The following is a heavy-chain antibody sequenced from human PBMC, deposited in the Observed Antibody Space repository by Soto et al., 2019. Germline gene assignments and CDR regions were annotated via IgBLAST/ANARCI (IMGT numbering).Heavy chain of an antibody. CDR2: ITAYNGDT. Sequence: QVQLVQSGAEVKKPGASVKVSCKTSGYTFTSFGISWMRQAPGHGLEWMGWITAYNGDTNYAQKLQGRVSMTTDTSTNTAYMSLRNLRSDDTAVYYCARGTRFRGIITYFDYWGQGTLVTVSS. CDR3: ARGTRFRGIITYFDY. V-gene: IGHV1-18*01. CDR1: GYTFTSFG. D-gene: IGHD3-10*01. J-gene: IGHJ4*02.